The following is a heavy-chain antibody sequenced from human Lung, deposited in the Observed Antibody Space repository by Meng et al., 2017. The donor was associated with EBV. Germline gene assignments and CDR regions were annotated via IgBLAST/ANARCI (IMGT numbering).Heavy chain of an antibody. J-gene: IGHJ4*02. V-gene: IGHV4-34*01. CDR1: GGSFSGYY. CDR2: INHSGST. Sequence: QVQLQQWGEGLFKPSETLSLTCAVYGGSFSGYYWSWIRQPPGKGLEWIGEINHSGSTNYNPSLKSRVTISVDTSKNQFSLKLSSVTAADTAVYYCARPERRSGSYPQTRNLAYWGQGTLVTVSS. CDR3: ARPERRSGSYPQTRNLAY. D-gene: IGHD3-10*01.